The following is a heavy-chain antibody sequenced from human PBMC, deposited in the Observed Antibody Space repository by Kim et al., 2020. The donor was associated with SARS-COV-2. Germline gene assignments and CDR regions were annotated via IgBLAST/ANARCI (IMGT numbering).Heavy chain of an antibody. D-gene: IGHD3-22*01. CDR1: GASISSSSC. CDR2: VDHSGTT. CDR3: ARGVSSAWTLRAWFDP. J-gene: IGHJ5*02. Sequence: SETLSLTCVVSGASISSSSCWSWVRQPPGKGLEWIGEVDHSGTTSYNVSLKNRVSILVDKSKNQISLRLTSVSAADTAVYYCARGVSSAWTLRAWFDPWGQGTLVTVS. V-gene: IGHV4-4*02.